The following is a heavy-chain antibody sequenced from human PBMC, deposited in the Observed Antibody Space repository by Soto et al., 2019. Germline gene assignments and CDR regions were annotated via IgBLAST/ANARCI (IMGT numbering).Heavy chain of an antibody. Sequence: QVQLVQSGAELKKPGSSVKVSCKTSGGTFRTSAISWVRQAPGQGLEWMGGIMPVFPTPDYAQKFQGRVTITADESTSTAYMELSSLRSEDTGVYYCARDKDRQQLGGNYYYIMDVWGQGPTVTVSS. J-gene: IGHJ6*01. CDR2: IMPVFPTP. CDR3: ARDKDRQQLGGNYYYIMDV. D-gene: IGHD3-3*02. CDR1: GGTFRTSA. V-gene: IGHV1-69*12.